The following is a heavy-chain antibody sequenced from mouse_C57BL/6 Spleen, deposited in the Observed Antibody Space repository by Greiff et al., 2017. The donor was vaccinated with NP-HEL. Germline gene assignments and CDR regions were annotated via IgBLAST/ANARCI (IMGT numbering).Heavy chain of an antibody. CDR1: GFTFSDYG. CDR2: ISSGSSTI. V-gene: IGHV5-17*01. Sequence: EVQLVESGGGLVKPGGSLKLSCAASGFTFSDYGMHWVRQAPEKGLEWVAYISSGSSTIYYADTVKGRFTISRDNAKNTLFLQMTSLRSEDTAMYYCARRDYDVTAGYAMDYWGQGTSVTVSS. J-gene: IGHJ4*01. CDR3: ARRDYDVTAGYAMDY. D-gene: IGHD2-4*01.